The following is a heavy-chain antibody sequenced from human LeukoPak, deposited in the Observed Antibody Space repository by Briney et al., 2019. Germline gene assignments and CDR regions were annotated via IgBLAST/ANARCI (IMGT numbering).Heavy chain of an antibody. CDR3: AKDYLRWLQLSYAFDI. CDR2: ISYDGSNK. Sequence: GRSLRLSCAASGFTFSSYGMHWVRQAPDKGLEWVAVISYDGSNKYYADSVKGRFTISRDNSKNTLYLQMNSLRAEDTAVYYCAKDYLRWLQLSYAFDIWGQGTMVTVSS. V-gene: IGHV3-30*18. CDR1: GFTFSSYG. J-gene: IGHJ3*02. D-gene: IGHD5-24*01.